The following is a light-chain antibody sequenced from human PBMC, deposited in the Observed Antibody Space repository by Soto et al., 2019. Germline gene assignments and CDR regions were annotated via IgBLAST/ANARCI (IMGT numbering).Light chain of an antibody. CDR2: AAS. CDR1: QGISCY. CDR3: QQRSNWLT. Sequence: IQFTQSPSSLSAAVGDKVTITCRASQGISCYLAWYQQKPGKPPKLLIYAASTLQSGVPSRFSGSGSGTDFTLTISSLAPEDFAVYYCQQRSNWLTFGQGTRLEIK. V-gene: IGKV1-9*01. J-gene: IGKJ5*01.